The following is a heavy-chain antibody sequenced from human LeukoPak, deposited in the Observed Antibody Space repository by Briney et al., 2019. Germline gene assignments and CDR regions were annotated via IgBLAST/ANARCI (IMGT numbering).Heavy chain of an antibody. CDR2: IWYDGTNE. CDR3: ARVSSVNGNGDAFDI. Sequence: GGSLRLSCVASGFTFSSYGMQWVRQAPGKGLEWVALIWYDGTNENYADSVKGRFTISKDRSRNTLSLQMNSLKVEDTAVYYCARVSSVNGNGDAFDIWGQGTTFTVSS. V-gene: IGHV3-33*01. D-gene: IGHD6-19*01. CDR1: GFTFSSYG. J-gene: IGHJ3*02.